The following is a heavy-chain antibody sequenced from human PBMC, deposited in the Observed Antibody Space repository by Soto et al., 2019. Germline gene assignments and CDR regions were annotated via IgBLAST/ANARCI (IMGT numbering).Heavy chain of an antibody. V-gene: IGHV3-48*01. CDR3: PTVLFEGYSGP. J-gene: IGHJ5*02. D-gene: IGHD3-10*01. Sequence: GWSLRLSCKASGFPFSSYSMNWVRQAPGKGLEWVSYISYSSGNIYYADSVKGRFTISRDDSKNTLYLQMNSLKTEDTAVYYSPTVLFEGYSGPWGQGTLDTVSS. CDR2: ISYSSGNI. CDR1: GFPFSSYS.